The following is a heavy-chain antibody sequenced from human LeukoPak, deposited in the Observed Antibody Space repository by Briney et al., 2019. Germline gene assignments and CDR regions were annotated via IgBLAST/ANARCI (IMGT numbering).Heavy chain of an antibody. CDR1: GGSISSHY. D-gene: IGHD3-10*01. CDR3: ARDPSLLSGYFDL. V-gene: IGHV4-59*11. Sequence: PSETLSLTCTVSGGSISSHYWTWIRQPPGKGLEWIGYIFYSGSTKYNPSLKSRVTTSVDTSKNQSSLKLSSVTAADTAVYYCARDPSLLSGYFDLWGRGTLVTVSS. J-gene: IGHJ2*01. CDR2: IFYSGST.